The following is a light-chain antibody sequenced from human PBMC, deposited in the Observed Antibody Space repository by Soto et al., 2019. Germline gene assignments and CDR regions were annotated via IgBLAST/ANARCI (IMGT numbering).Light chain of an antibody. CDR3: SSYTSTSTLVV. V-gene: IGLV2-14*01. CDR2: DVT. CDR1: SSDIGGYDY. J-gene: IGLJ2*01. Sequence: QSALTQPASVSGSPGQSITISCTGTSSDIGGYDYVSWYQQYPGKVPKLMIYDVTNRASGVPSRFSASKSGDTASLTISGLQAEDEADYYCSSYTSTSTLVVFGGGTQLT.